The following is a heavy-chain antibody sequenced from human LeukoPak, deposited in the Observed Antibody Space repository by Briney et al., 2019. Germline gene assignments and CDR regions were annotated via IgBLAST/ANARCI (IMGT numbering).Heavy chain of an antibody. CDR1: GFTFSDYY. CDR3: ARDYGGKRYFDY. D-gene: IGHD4-23*01. V-gene: IGHV3-11*04. CDR2: ISSSGSTI. Sequence: PRGSLRLSCAASGFTFSDYYMSWIRQAPGKGLEWVSYISSSGSTIYYADSVKGRFTISRDNAENSLYLQMDSLRAEDTAVYYCARDYGGKRYFDYWGQGTLVTVSS. J-gene: IGHJ4*02.